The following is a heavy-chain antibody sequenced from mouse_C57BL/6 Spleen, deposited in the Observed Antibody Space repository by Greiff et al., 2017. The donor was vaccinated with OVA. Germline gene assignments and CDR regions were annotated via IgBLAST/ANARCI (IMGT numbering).Heavy chain of an antibody. CDR1: GYTFTSYW. CDR3: ARLKNYAMDY. Sequence: QVQLQQPGAELVKPGASVKLSCKASGYTFTSYWMQRVKQRPGPGLEWIGEIDPSDSYTNYNQKFKGKATLTVDTSSSTAYMQLSSLTSEDSAVYYCARLKNYAMDYWGQGTSVTVSS. J-gene: IGHJ4*01. CDR2: IDPSDSYT. V-gene: IGHV1-50*01. D-gene: IGHD1-3*01.